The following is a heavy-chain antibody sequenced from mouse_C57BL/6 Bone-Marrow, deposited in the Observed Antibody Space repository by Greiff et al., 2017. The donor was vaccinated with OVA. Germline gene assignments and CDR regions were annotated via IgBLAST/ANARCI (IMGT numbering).Heavy chain of an antibody. CDR2: ISDGGSYT. CDR3: ARDLVTTVVATDY. CDR1: GFTFSSYA. V-gene: IGHV5-4*01. Sequence: DVHLVESGGGLVKPGGSLKLSCAASGFTFSSYAMSWVRQTPEKRLEWVATISDGGSYTYYPDNVKGRFTISRDNAKNNLYLQMSHLKSEDTAMYYCARDLVTTVVATDYWGQGTTLTVSS. J-gene: IGHJ2*01. D-gene: IGHD1-1*01.